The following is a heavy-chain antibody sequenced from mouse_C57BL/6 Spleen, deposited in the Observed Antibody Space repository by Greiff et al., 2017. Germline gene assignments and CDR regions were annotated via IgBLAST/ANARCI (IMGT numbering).Heavy chain of an antibody. CDR1: GYSFTGYY. Sequence: EVKLMESGPELVKPGASVKISCKASGYSFTGYYMNWVKQSPEKSLEWIGEINPSTGGTTYNQKFKAKATLTVDKSSSTAYMQLESLTSEDSAVYYCARKGDYYGSSAAWFAYWGQGALVTVSA. J-gene: IGHJ3*01. D-gene: IGHD1-1*01. CDR2: INPSTGGT. CDR3: ARKGDYYGSSAAWFAY. V-gene: IGHV1-42*01.